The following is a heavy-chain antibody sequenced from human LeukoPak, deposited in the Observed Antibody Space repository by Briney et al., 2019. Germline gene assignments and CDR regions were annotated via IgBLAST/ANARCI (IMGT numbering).Heavy chain of an antibody. CDR2: ISTYNGNT. J-gene: IGHJ4*02. D-gene: IGHD2-2*01. CDR1: GYTFAIYD. CDR3: ARDCSTTNCDQPLDY. Sequence: ASVKVSCKASGYTFAIYDISWVRQAPGQGLEWMGWISTYNGNTNYAQKFQGRVTMTTDTSTSTAYMELRSLRSDDTGVYFRARDCSTTNCDQPLDYWGQGTLVTVSS. V-gene: IGHV1-18*01.